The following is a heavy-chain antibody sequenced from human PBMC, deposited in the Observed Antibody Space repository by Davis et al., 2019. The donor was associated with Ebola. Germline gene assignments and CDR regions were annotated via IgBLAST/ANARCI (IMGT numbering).Heavy chain of an antibody. V-gene: IGHV3-23*01. CDR2: ISCSGGST. CDR1: GFTFSSYA. Sequence: PGGSLRLSCAASGFTFSSYAMNWVRQAPGKGLEWVSAISCSGGSTYYADSVKGRFTISRDNSKNTLYLQMNSLRAEDTAVYYCAKDSYYYGSGSYLSNWGQGTLVTVSS. CDR3: AKDSYYYGSGSYLSN. D-gene: IGHD3-10*01. J-gene: IGHJ4*02.